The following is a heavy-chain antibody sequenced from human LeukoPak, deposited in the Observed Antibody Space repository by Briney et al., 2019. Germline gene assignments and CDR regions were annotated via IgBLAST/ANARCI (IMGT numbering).Heavy chain of an antibody. V-gene: IGHV3-64*04. CDR2: ISSNGGST. CDR1: GFTFSTYA. D-gene: IGHD5-18*01. CDR3: AKGGYSNGRYYYYYMDV. J-gene: IGHJ6*03. Sequence: GGSLRLSCAASGFTFSTYALHWVRQAPGKGLEYVSAISSNGGSTYYADSAKGRFTISRDNSKNTLYLQMNSLRAEDTAVYYCAKGGYSNGRYYYYYMDVWGEGTTVTVSS.